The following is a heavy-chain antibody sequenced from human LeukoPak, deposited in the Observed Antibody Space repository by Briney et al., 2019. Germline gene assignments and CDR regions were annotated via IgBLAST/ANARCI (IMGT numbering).Heavy chain of an antibody. J-gene: IGHJ6*02. CDR2: IYSGGST. D-gene: IGHD3-10*01. CDR1: VFTVSSNY. CDR3: ARDRGGLLWSGYYYYGMDV. V-gene: IGHV3-66*01. Sequence: GGSLRLSCAASVFTVSSNYMSWVRQAPGKGLGWGSVIYSGGSTYYADCVKGRFTISRDNSKNTLYRQMNSMRAEDTAVYYCARDRGGLLWSGYYYYGMDVWGQGTTVTVSS.